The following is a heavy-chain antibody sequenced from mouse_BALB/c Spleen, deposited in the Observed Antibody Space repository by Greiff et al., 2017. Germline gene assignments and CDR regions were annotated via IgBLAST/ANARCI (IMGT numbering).Heavy chain of an antibody. Sequence: EVQLVESGGGLVKPGGSLKLSCAASGFTFSSYAMSWVRQSPEKRLEWVAEISSGGSYTYYPDTVTGRFTISRDNAKNTLYLEMSSLRSEDTAMYNGAREDDYDEAYAMDDWGQGTSVTVSS. CDR1: GFTFSSYA. V-gene: IGHV5-9-4*01. D-gene: IGHD2-4*01. CDR2: ISSGGSYT. CDR3: AREDDYDEAYAMDD. J-gene: IGHJ4*01.